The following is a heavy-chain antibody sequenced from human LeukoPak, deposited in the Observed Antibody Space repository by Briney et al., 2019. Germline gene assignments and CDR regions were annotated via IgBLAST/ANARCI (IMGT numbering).Heavy chain of an antibody. CDR1: GGTFSGYA. CDR3: AKDDLGPRSYGMDV. J-gene: IGHJ6*02. V-gene: IGHV1-69*04. D-gene: IGHD1-14*01. Sequence: SVKVSCKASGGTFSGYAISWVRQAPGQGLEWMGRIIPILGIANYAQKFQGRVTITADKSTSTAYMELSSLRSEDTAVYYCAKDDLGPRSYGMDVWGQGTTVTVSS. CDR2: IIPILGIA.